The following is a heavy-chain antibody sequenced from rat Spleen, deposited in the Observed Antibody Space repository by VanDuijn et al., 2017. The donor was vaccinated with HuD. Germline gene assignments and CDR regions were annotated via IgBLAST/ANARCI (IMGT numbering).Heavy chain of an antibody. Sequence: EVQLVESDGGLVQPGRSLKLSCAASGFAFSDHYVAWVRQGPTKGLEWVATINYDGRSTFYRDSVRDRFTISRDNGKNTLYLQIDSLKSEDTATYSCTRQGRGGTTYYYVMDVWGQGASVTVSS. D-gene: IGHD4-3*01. CDR1: GFAFSDHY. CDR3: TRQGRGGTTYYYVMDV. V-gene: IGHV5-29*01. J-gene: IGHJ4*01. CDR2: INYDGRST.